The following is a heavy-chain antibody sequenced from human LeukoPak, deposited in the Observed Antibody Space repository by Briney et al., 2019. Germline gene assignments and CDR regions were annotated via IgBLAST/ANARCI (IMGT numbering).Heavy chain of an antibody. CDR1: GGTFSSYA. Sequence: SVKVSCKASGGTFSSYAISWVRQAPGQGLEWMGRIIPIFGTANYAQKFQGRVTITTDESTSTAYMELSSLRSEDPAVYYCARGFDGDGYTYNWFDPWGQGTLVTVSS. V-gene: IGHV1-69*05. CDR2: IIPIFGTA. D-gene: IGHD5-24*01. CDR3: ARGFDGDGYTYNWFDP. J-gene: IGHJ5*02.